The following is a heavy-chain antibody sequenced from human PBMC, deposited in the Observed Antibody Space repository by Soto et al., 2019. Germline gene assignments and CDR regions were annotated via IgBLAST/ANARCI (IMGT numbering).Heavy chain of an antibody. J-gene: IGHJ2*01. CDR3: ASSYCGGECYLYWSFDL. V-gene: IGHV4-31*03. CDR2: IDYSGST. Sequence: PSETLSLTCTVSGGSISSGGYYWSWIRQHPGKGLEWIGYIDYSGSTYYNPSLKSRVTLSVDTSKIRFSRKLSSVPAADTGVYYCASSYCGGECYLYWSFDLWVRGTLVTVSS. D-gene: IGHD2-21*01. CDR1: GGSISSGGYY.